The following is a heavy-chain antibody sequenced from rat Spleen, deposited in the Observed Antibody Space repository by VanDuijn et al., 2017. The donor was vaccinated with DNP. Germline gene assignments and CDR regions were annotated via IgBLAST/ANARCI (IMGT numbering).Heavy chain of an antibody. Sequence: EVKLVASGGGLVQPGRSLKLSCAASGFNFNDCWLGWVRQAPGKGLEWIGEINKDSSTTNSSPSLRERFTISRDNAQNSLYLQMSKVGSDDTAIYFCARKSFKGWFFDFWGPGTMVTVSS. CDR3: ARKSFKGWFFDF. V-gene: IGHV4-2*01. CDR2: INKDSSTT. J-gene: IGHJ1*01. CDR1: GFNFNDCW. D-gene: IGHD1-3*01.